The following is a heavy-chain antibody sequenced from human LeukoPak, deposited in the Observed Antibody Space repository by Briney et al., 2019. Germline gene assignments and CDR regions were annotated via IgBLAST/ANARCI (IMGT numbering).Heavy chain of an antibody. D-gene: IGHD3-22*01. CDR3: ARGRRGSSGPWSWYLDL. CDR1: GFTLTNFD. J-gene: IGHJ2*01. CDR2: MNSNTGNT. Sequence: GASVKVSCKASGFTLTNFDINWVRQATGQGLEWMEWMNSNTGNTGYAQEFQGRVTMTRDTSIGTAYMELTNLRSEDTAVYYCARGRRGSSGPWSWYLDLWGRGTLVTASS. V-gene: IGHV1-8*01.